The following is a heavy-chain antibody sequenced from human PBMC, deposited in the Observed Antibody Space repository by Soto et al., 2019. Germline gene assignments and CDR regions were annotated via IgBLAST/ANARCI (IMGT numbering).Heavy chain of an antibody. J-gene: IGHJ3*02. CDR3: ARVERGTATTVVDAFDI. D-gene: IGHD1-1*01. V-gene: IGHV4-34*01. Sequence: QVQLQQWGAGLLKPSETLSLTCAVYGGFVSSGSYYWSWIRQPPGKGLEWIGEMSHSGGTHFNPTLKRRVTISVDTSKNQFSLKMSSVTAADTALYYCARVERGTATTVVDAFDIGGPGTMVTVSS. CDR2: MSHSGGT. CDR1: GGFVSSGSYY.